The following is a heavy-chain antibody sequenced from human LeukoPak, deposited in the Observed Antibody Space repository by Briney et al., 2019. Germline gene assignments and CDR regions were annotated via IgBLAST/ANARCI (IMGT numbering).Heavy chain of an antibody. J-gene: IGHJ3*02. V-gene: IGHV4-4*07. CDR3: AREAGSPRSVDI. CDR2: IYTSGST. CDR1: VGSLSSYY. D-gene: IGHD1-26*01. Sequence: PSETLSLTCTVSVGSLSSYYSSWIREPAGEGLEWIWRIYTSGSTNYNPSLKSRVTTSVDTSKNQFSLKLSAVTAADTAVYYCAREAGSPRSVDIWGQGTMVTVSS.